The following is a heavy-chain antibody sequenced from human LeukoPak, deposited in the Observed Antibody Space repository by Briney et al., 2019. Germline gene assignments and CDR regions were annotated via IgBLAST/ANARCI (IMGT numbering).Heavy chain of an antibody. CDR3: ARDPGYSSSWSYMDV. V-gene: IGHV4-59*01. J-gene: IGHJ6*03. Sequence: SDTLSLTCTVSGGSNSSYYWSWIREPPGKALEWSGHISYSGSTNYNPSLKSRVTISVDTAKNQFSLKLSSVTAADTAVYYCARDPGYSSSWSYMDVWGKGTTVTVSS. CDR1: GGSNSSYY. D-gene: IGHD6-13*01. CDR2: ISYSGST.